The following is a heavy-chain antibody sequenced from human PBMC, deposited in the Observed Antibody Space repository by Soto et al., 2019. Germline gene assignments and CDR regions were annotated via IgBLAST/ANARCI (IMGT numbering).Heavy chain of an antibody. CDR1: GGSISSYY. CDR2: IYFLGST. Sequence: SETLSLTCIVSGGSISSYYWSWIRQPPGKGLEWMGYIYFLGSTNYNSSLESRAAVSVDTHKNQFPLKLSSVTAADTAGYNCARGALTTYFDYWGQGTLVTVSS. V-gene: IGHV4-59*01. J-gene: IGHJ4*02. CDR3: ARGALTTYFDY.